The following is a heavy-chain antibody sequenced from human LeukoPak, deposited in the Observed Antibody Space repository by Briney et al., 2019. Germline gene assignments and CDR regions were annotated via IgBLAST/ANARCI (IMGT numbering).Heavy chain of an antibody. CDR3: SRDIDYGDYIRLDC. CDR2: INPNSGGT. V-gene: IGHV1-2*02. D-gene: IGHD4-17*01. CDR1: GYTFTGYY. J-gene: IGHJ4*02. Sequence: ASVKVSCKASGYTFTGYYMHWVRQAPGQGLEWMGWINPNSGGTKYAQKFQGRVTMTRDTSISTAYMDLSRLTSDDTATYYCSRDIDYGDYIRLDCWGQGTLVTVSS.